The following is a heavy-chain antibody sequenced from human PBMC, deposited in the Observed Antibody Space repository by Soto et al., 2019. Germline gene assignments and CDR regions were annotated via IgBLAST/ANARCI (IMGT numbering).Heavy chain of an antibody. D-gene: IGHD3-22*01. CDR1: GYTLTELS. CDR3: ATPRGYDSSGYPPGMDV. J-gene: IGHJ6*02. Sequence: ASVKVSCKVSGYTLTELSMHWVRQAPGKGLEWMGGFDPEDGETIYAQKFQGRVTMTEDTSTDTAYMELGSLRSEDTAVYYCATPRGYDSSGYPPGMDVWGQGTTVTVSS. V-gene: IGHV1-24*01. CDR2: FDPEDGET.